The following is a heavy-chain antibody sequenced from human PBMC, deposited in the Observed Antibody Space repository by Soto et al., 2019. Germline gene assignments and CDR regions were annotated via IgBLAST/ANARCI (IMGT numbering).Heavy chain of an antibody. V-gene: IGHV3-30*18. CDR2: ISYDGSNK. J-gene: IGHJ4*02. Sequence: SGGGVVQPGRSLRLSCAASGFTFSSYGMHWVRQAPGKGLEWVAVISYDGSNKYYADSVKGRFTISRDNSKNTLYLQMNSLRAEDTAVYYCAKADYYGSGGFDYWGQGTLVTVSS. CDR1: GFTFSSYG. CDR3: AKADYYGSGGFDY. D-gene: IGHD3-10*01.